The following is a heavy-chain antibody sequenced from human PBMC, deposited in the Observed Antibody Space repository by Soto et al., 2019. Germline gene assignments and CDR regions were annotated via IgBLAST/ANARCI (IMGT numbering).Heavy chain of an antibody. CDR1: GYTFTSYA. Sequence: ASVKVSCKASGYTFTSYAMHWVRQAPGQRLEWMGWINAGNGNTKYSQKFQGRVTITRDTSAGTAYMELSSLRSEDTAVYYCAGTYSSSWQYYYYYGMDVWGQGTTVTVSS. V-gene: IGHV1-3*01. D-gene: IGHD6-13*01. CDR2: INAGNGNT. CDR3: AGTYSSSWQYYYYYGMDV. J-gene: IGHJ6*02.